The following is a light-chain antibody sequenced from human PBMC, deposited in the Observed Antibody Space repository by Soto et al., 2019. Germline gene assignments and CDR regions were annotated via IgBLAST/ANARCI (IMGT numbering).Light chain of an antibody. Sequence: QSVLTQPPSASGSPGQSVTISCTGTSSDVGNYKYVSWYQQHPGKAPKLMIYEVSKRPSGVPDRFSGSKSGNTASLTVSGLQAEDEADYYCSSYAGSSGVVFGGGTKLTVL. CDR2: EVS. V-gene: IGLV2-8*01. CDR3: SSYAGSSGVV. J-gene: IGLJ2*01. CDR1: SSDVGNYKY.